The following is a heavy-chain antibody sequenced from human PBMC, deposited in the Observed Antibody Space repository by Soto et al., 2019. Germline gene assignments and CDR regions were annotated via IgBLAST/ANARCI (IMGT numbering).Heavy chain of an antibody. Sequence: IMQPPGKGLEWIGYIYYGGTTSYNPSLMSRVTISLETSKSQISLRLSSVTAADTSIYYCAGLGAHYQSLESWVTGTLVIVFS. J-gene: IGHJ5*01. V-gene: IGHV4-59*08. D-gene: IGHD2-2*01. CDR3: AGLGAHYQSLES. CDR2: IYYGGTT.